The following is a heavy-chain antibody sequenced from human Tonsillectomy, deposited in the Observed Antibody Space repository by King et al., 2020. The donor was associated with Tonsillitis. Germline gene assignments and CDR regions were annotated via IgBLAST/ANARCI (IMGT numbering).Heavy chain of an antibody. CDR2: IKHDGSEK. V-gene: IGHV3-7*03. CDR1: GFTFSSYR. J-gene: IGHJ6*03. Sequence: VQLVESGGGLVQPGGSLRLSCAASGFTFSSYRMSWVRQAPGKGLEWVANIKHDGSEKNYVDSVKGRFTISRDNAKNSLYLQMNSLRAEDTAVYYCAREGALPFYYYYYMDVWGKGTTVTVSS. CDR3: AREGALPFYYYYYMDV.